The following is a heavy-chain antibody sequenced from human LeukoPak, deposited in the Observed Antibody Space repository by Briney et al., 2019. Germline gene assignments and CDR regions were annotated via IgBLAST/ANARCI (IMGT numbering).Heavy chain of an antibody. CDR3: AGRPKTDCTSCSYDY. J-gene: IGHJ4*02. V-gene: IGHV1-69-2*01. CDR1: GYTFTDYY. CDR2: VDPEDGET. Sequence: ASVKVSCKVSGYTFTDYYMHWVQQAPGKGLEWMGLVDPEDGETIYAEKFQGRVAITADTSTDTAYMELSSLRSEDTAVYYCAGRPKTDCTSCSYDYWGQGTLVTVSS. D-gene: IGHD2-2*01.